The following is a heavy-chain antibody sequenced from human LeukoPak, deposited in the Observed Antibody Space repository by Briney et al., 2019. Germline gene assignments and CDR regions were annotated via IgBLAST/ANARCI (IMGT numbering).Heavy chain of an antibody. CDR1: GFTFSNYA. V-gene: IGHV3-23*01. CDR3: AKVGAVAGTWVFDY. D-gene: IGHD6-19*01. J-gene: IGHJ4*02. CDR2: ISGSGGST. Sequence: GGSLRLSCAASGFTFSNYAMSWVRQAPGKGLEWVSPISGSGGSTYYADSVKGRFTISRDNSKNTLYLQMNSLRAEDTAVYYCAKVGAVAGTWVFDYWDQGTLVTVSS.